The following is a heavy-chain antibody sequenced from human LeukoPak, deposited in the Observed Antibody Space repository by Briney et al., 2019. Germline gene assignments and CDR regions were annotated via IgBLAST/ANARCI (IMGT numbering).Heavy chain of an antibody. D-gene: IGHD2-2*01. V-gene: IGHV5-10-1*01. J-gene: IGHJ5*02. CDR2: IDPSDSYT. CDR3: ARHGGYCSSTSCYGIGWFDP. Sequence: LGESLKISCKGSGYSLTSYWISGVRQMPGKGLEWMGRIDPSDSYTNYSPSFQGHVTISADKSISTAYLQWSSLKASDTAMYYCARHGGYCSSTSCYGIGWFDPWGQGTLVTVSS. CDR1: GYSLTSYW.